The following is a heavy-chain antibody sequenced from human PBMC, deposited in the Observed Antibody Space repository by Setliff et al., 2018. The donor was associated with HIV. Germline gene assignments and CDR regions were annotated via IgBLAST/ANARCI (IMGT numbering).Heavy chain of an antibody. CDR1: GGSISSSRYY. V-gene: IGHV4-39*07. J-gene: IGHJ3*02. CDR2: VYYTGNT. CDR3: ARATIFSSGWFYDDHGAFDM. D-gene: IGHD6-19*01. Sequence: SETLSLTCTVSGGSISSSRYYWGCIRQPPGKGLEWIGSVYYTGNTNLNPSLKSRVNMSVDTSKNQFSLKLNSMTAADTAFYYCARATIFSSGWFYDDHGAFDMWGQGTKVTVSS.